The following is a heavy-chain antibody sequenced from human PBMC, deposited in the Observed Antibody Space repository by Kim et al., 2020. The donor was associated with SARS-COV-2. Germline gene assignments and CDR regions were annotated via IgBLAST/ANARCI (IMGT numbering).Heavy chain of an antibody. CDR2: INAGNGNT. J-gene: IGHJ4*02. D-gene: IGHD3-22*01. CDR3: ARAVDTMIVVGAFDY. Sequence: ASVKVSCKASGYTFTSYAMHWVRQAPGQRLEWMGWINAGNGNTKYSQKFQGRVTITRDTSASTAYMELSSLRSEDTAVYYCARAVDTMIVVGAFDYWGQGTLVTVSS. CDR1: GYTFTSYA. V-gene: IGHV1-3*01.